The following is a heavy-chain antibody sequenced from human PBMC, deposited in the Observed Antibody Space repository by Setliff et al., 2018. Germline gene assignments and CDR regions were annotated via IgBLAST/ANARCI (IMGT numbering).Heavy chain of an antibody. CDR3: RFWSSYYKNDY. Sequence: SETLSLTCTVYGGSFTNYYWGWIRQSPGKGLEWIGEINHSGSTNYNPSLKSRLTMSVDTSTNQFSLKVFSVTAADTAVYYCRFWSSYYKNDYWAQGTLVTVSS. D-gene: IGHD3-3*01. CDR2: INHSGST. V-gene: IGHV4-34*01. J-gene: IGHJ4*02. CDR1: GGSFTNYY.